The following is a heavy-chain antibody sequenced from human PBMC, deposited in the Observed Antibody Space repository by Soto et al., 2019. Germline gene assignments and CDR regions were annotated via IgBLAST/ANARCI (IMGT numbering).Heavy chain of an antibody. J-gene: IGHJ5*02. V-gene: IGHV3-48*01. CDR3: ARDGRLAVRRNGFGP. CDR1: GFTFSSYS. Sequence: GGSLRLSCAASGFTFSSYSMNWVRQAPGKGLEWVSFISSSSGTTYYADSVKGRFTISRDNSKNTLYLQMNSLRAEDTAVYYCARDGRLAVRRNGFGPWGQGTLVTVSS. CDR2: ISSSSGTT. D-gene: IGHD3-10*01.